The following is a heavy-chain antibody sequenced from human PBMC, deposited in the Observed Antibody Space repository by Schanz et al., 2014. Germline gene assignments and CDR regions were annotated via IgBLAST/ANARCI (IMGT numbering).Heavy chain of an antibody. CDR1: GYTFSDYY. V-gene: IGHV1-2*04. Sequence: QVQLVQSGAEVKKPGASVKVSCKASGYTFSDYYIHWVRQAPGQGLEWMGWINPNTGGTNFAQKFQGWVTVTRDTSISTASMELSSLRSEDTAVYYCARGPSQGYSYGHNIGAYYYGMDVWGQGTTVTVSS. CDR3: ARGPSQGYSYGHNIGAYYYGMDV. D-gene: IGHD5-18*01. J-gene: IGHJ6*02. CDR2: INPNTGGT.